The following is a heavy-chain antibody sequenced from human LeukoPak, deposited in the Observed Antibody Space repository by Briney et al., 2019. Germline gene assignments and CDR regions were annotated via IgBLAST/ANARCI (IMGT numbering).Heavy chain of an antibody. D-gene: IGHD6-13*01. CDR3: AAYGSSHNWFDP. CDR2: IYYSGST. CDR1: GGSISSSSHY. J-gene: IGHJ5*02. V-gene: IGHV4-39*01. Sequence: SETLSLTCTVSGGSISSSSHYWGWIRQPPGKGLEWIGSIYYSGSTYYNPSLKSRVTISVDTSKNQFSLKLSSMTAADTAVYYCAAYGSSHNWFDPWGRGTLVTVSS.